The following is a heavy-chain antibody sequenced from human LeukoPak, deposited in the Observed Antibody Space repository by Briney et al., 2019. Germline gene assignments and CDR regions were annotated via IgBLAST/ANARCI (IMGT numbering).Heavy chain of an antibody. CDR2: IRYDGSNK. J-gene: IGHJ6*02. Sequence: PGRSLRLSCAASGFTFSSYGMHWVRQAPGKGLEWVAVIRYDGSNKYYADSVKGRFTISRDNAKNSLYLQMNSLRAEDTAVYYCAREITANGMDVWGQGTTVTVSS. D-gene: IGHD3-10*01. V-gene: IGHV3-33*01. CDR3: AREITANGMDV. CDR1: GFTFSSYG.